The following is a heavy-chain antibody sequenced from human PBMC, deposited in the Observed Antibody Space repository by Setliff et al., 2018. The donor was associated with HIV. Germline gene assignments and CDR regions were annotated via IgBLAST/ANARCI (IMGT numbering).Heavy chain of an antibody. V-gene: IGHV4-59*01. Sequence: TLSLTCNVSPGSITVYYCTWVRQPPGRGLEWIGYVSHSAGTSYNPSLNSRVTISVDPSRDQFSPTLTSVTAADTAVYYCAREVYNWNDGVDYWGQGTLVTVS. J-gene: IGHJ4*02. D-gene: IGHD1-20*01. CDR1: PGSITVYY. CDR3: AREVYNWNDGVDY. CDR2: VSHSAGT.